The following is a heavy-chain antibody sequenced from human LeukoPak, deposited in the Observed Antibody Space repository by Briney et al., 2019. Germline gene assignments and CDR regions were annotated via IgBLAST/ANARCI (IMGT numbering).Heavy chain of an antibody. CDR2: IIPIFGTA. J-gene: IGHJ6*02. V-gene: IGHV1-69*13. CDR3: ASGGGWNYGPYYYYGMDV. D-gene: IGHD1-7*01. Sequence: SVKVSCKASGYTFTSYYMHWVRQAPGQGLEWMGGIIPIFGTANYAQKFQGRVTITADESTSTAYMELSSLRSEDTAVYYCASGGGWNYGPYYYYGMDVWGQGTTVTVSS. CDR1: GYTFTSYY.